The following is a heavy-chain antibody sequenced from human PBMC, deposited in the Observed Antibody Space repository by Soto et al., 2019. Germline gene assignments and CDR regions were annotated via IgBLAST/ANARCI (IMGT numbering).Heavy chain of an antibody. CDR1: GYTFNTHA. CDR2: INGGNGNP. V-gene: IGHV1-3*01. CDR3: AREFLGRFGVDRLES. D-gene: IGHD3-3*01. Sequence: QVQLLQSGAEVKKPGASVKVSCQAAGYTFNTHAMHWVRQAPGQGLEWMGWINGGNGNPKYSQKFQGILTVTRDTSAATVYMELSRLTSGDTAVYYWAREFLGRFGVDRLESWGQGTLVTVSS. J-gene: IGHJ1*01.